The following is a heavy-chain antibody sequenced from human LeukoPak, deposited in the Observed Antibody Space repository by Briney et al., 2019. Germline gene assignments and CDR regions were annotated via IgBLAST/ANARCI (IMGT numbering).Heavy chain of an antibody. V-gene: IGHV3-30*02. CDR1: GFTFSIYG. J-gene: IGHJ4*02. D-gene: IGHD3-22*01. CDR3: AKVPGYYDSSGSDY. CDR2: IRYDGSNK. Sequence: GGSLRLSCAGSGFTFSIYGIHWVRQAPGKGLEWVAFIRYDGSNKYYADSVKGRFTISRDNSKNTLYLQMNNLRAEDTAVYHCAKVPGYYDSSGSDYWGQGTQVTVSS.